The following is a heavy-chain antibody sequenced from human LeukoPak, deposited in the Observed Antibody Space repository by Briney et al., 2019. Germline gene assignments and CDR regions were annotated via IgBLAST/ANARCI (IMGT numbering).Heavy chain of an antibody. CDR3: ARDYGELLRYFEYYGMDV. J-gene: IGHJ6*02. D-gene: IGHD3-9*01. V-gene: IGHV3-48*01. CDR2: ISSSSSTI. CDR1: GFTFSSYS. Sequence: PGGSLRLSCAASGFTFSSYSMNWVRQAPGKGLEWVSYISSSSSTIYYADSVKGRFTISRDNAKNSLYLQMNSLRAEDTAVYYCARDYGELLRYFEYYGMDVWGQGTTVTVSS.